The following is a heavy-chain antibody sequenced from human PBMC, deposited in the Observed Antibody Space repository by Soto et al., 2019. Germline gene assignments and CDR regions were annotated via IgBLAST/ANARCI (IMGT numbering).Heavy chain of an antibody. J-gene: IGHJ4*02. Sequence: SETLSLTCAVSGGSISSGGYSWSWIRQPPGKGLEWIGYIYHSGSTYYNPSLKSRVTISVDRSKNQFSLKLSSVTAADTAVYYCARSSGYDILTCYSFYFDYWGQGTLVTVSS. CDR3: ARSSGYDILTCYSFYFDY. CDR1: GGSISSGGYS. D-gene: IGHD3-9*01. CDR2: IYHSGST. V-gene: IGHV4-30-2*01.